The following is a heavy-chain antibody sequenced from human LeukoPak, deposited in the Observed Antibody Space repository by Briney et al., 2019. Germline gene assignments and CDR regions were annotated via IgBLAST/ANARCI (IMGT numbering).Heavy chain of an antibody. CDR2: ISAYNGNT. V-gene: IGHV1-18*04. J-gene: IGHJ5*02. Sequence: ASVKVSCKASGYTFTGYYMHWVRQAPGQGLEWMGWISAYNGNTNYAQKLQGRVTMTTDTSTSTAYMELRSLRSEDTAVYYCARKVPNDSSGYYYRGQFDPWGQGTLVTVSS. CDR1: GYTFTGYY. CDR3: ARKVPNDSSGYYYRGQFDP. D-gene: IGHD3-22*01.